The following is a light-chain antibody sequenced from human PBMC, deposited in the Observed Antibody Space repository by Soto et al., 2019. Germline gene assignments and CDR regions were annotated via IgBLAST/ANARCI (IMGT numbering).Light chain of an antibody. CDR1: QSVSSK. CDR2: RAS. J-gene: IGKJ2*01. CDR3: LQYSNWPYT. V-gene: IGKV3-15*01. Sequence: EIVMTQSPATLSVSPGERVTLSCRASQSVSSKLLWFQQKPGQAPRLLVYRASSRASGIPTRFSGGGSGTEFTLTISSLQSEDFAVYYCLQYSNWPYTFGQGTKLEIK.